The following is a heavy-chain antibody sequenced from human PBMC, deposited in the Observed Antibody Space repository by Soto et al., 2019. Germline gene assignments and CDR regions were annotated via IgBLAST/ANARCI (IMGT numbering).Heavy chain of an antibody. V-gene: IGHV3-23*01. CDR3: AKTRLNYYDSSGYYSDINWFDP. CDR2: ISGSGIST. D-gene: IGHD3-22*01. Sequence: GGSLRLSCAASGFTFRSYAMSWVRQAPGKGLEWVSGISGSGISTHYADSVKGRFTVSRDNSKNTLYLQMNSLRAEDTAVYYCAKTRLNYYDSSGYYSDINWFDPWGQGTLVTVSS. J-gene: IGHJ5*02. CDR1: GFTFRSYA.